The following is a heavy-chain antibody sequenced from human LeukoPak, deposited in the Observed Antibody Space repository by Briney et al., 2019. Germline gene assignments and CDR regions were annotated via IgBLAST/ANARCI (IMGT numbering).Heavy chain of an antibody. Sequence: SETLSLTCTVSGGSINYYYWMWIRQPPGKGLEWIGDIYYSGSIKYNPSLKSRVTMSVDTSKNQFSLKLSSVTAADMAIYYCARENPSGYYNRPIDYWGQGTLVTVSS. D-gene: IGHD3-22*01. CDR3: ARENPSGYYNRPIDY. V-gene: IGHV4-59*01. J-gene: IGHJ4*02. CDR2: IYYSGSI. CDR1: GGSINYYY.